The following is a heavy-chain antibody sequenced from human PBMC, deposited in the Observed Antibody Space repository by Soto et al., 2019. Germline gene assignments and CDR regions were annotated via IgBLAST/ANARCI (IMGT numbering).Heavy chain of an antibody. CDR1: GYTFTGSY. CDR2: INPNSGGT. CDR3: ARDTGLRIAAAGTNAFDI. J-gene: IGHJ3*02. V-gene: IGHV1-2*04. D-gene: IGHD6-13*01. Sequence: ASVKVSCKASGYTFTGSYMHWVRQAPGQGLEWMGWINPNSGGTNYAQKFQGWVTMTRDTSISTAYMELSRLRSDDTAVYYCARDTGLRIAAAGTNAFDIWGQGTMVTVSS.